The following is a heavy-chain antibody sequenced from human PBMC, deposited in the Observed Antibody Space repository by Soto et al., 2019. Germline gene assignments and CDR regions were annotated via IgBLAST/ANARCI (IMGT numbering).Heavy chain of an antibody. CDR3: ARSVEGHFDY. CDR2: ITSDTNTI. D-gene: IGHD6-19*01. V-gene: IGHV3-48*02. Sequence: EVQLVESGGDLVQRGGSLRLSCAASGFTFSIYSMNWVRQAPGKGLEWVSYITSDTNTIKYADSVKGRFTISRDNAKNSVYLQMNSLRDEDTAVYYCARSVEGHFDYWGQGTVVTVSS. J-gene: IGHJ4*02. CDR1: GFTFSIYS.